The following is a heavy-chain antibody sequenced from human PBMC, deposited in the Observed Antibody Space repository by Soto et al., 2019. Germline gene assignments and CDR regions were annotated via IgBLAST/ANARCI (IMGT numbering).Heavy chain of an antibody. J-gene: IGHJ2*01. D-gene: IGHD3-3*01. V-gene: IGHV2-5*02. CDR1: GFSLSTMGVG. Sequence: QITLEESGPTLVKPTQTLTLTCTFSGFSLSTMGVGVGWIRQPPGKALECLALIYWDDDKLYNSSLKSRLTIAKDTSKNQVVLTMTNMDHVDTATYYCAHSRITIFGVAYTRWYFDLWGRGTLVTVSS. CDR2: IYWDDDK. CDR3: AHSRITIFGVAYTRWYFDL.